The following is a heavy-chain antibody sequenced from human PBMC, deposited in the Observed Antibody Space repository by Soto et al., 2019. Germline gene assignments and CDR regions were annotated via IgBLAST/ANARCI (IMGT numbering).Heavy chain of an antibody. Sequence: QLHLVQSGAVVKKPGASVTVSCSASGYPVTAYYMHWVRQAPGRGLDWMRGINPATGAAKYTQAFQRRVTMTMDTSTSIVFMGLSGMTSEDTAGFYCARGWGVGVAGSAAFDMWGQGTLVTVSS. J-gene: IGHJ3*02. CDR2: INPATGAA. CDR1: GYPVTAYY. V-gene: IGHV1-2*02. D-gene: IGHD3-3*01. CDR3: ARGWGVGVAGSAAFDM.